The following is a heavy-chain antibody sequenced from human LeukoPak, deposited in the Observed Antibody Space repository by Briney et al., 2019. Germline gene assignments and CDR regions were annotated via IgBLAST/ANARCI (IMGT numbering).Heavy chain of an antibody. CDR3: ARDVAVAGSGMFDY. CDR1: GDSVSSNSAA. D-gene: IGHD6-19*01. J-gene: IGHJ4*02. Sequence: SQTLSLTCAISGDSVSSNSAAWNWIRQSPSRGLGWLGRTYYRSKWYNDYAVSVKSRITINPDTSKNQFSLQLNSVTPEDTAVYYCARDVAVAGSGMFDYWGQGTLVTVSS. V-gene: IGHV6-1*01. CDR2: TYYRSKWYN.